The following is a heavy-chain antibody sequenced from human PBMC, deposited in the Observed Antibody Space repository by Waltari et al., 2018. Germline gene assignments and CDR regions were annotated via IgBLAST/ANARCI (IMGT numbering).Heavy chain of an antibody. V-gene: IGHV4-34*01. CDR1: GGSFSGYY. CDR3: AREPRITIFGVPRAGRAFDI. D-gene: IGHD3-3*01. J-gene: IGHJ3*02. Sequence: QVQLQQWGAGLLKPSETLSLTCAVYGGSFSGYYWSWIRQPPGKGLEWIGEINHSGSTNYNPSLKSRVTISGDTSKNQFSLKLSSVTAADTAVYYCAREPRITIFGVPRAGRAFDIWGQGTMVTVSS. CDR2: INHSGST.